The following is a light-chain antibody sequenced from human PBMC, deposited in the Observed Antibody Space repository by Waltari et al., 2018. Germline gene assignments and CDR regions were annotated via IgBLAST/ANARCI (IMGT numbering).Light chain of an antibody. Sequence: QSALTQPVSVSGSLGQSITISCTGSSSDIGPYDSVPWYQQHPGRAPTLMIFHVTERPSGISNRFSGSKSGNTASLTISGLQTEDEADYYCSSYTTSGTLVFGGGTKLTIL. V-gene: IGLV2-14*03. CDR1: SSDIGPYDS. J-gene: IGLJ2*01. CDR3: SSYTTSGTLV. CDR2: HVT.